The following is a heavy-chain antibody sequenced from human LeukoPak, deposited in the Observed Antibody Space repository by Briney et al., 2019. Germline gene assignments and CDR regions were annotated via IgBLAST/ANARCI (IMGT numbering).Heavy chain of an antibody. CDR3: AKAELGVDTFFDY. J-gene: IGHJ4*02. D-gene: IGHD3-3*01. CDR2: ISGSGGST. V-gene: IGHV3-23*01. CDR1: GFTFSSYA. Sequence: GGSLRLSCAASGFTFSSYAMSWVRQAPGKGLEWVSAISGSGGSTYYADSVKGRFTISRDNSKRTLFLQMNSLRAEDTAFYYCAKAELGVDTFFDYWGQGTLVTVSS.